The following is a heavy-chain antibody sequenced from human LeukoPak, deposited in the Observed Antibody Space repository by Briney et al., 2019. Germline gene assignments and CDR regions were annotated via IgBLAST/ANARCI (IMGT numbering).Heavy chain of an antibody. V-gene: IGHV4-34*01. CDR3: AGYGGYYFAY. D-gene: IGHD1-26*01. J-gene: IGHJ4*02. CDR2: INHSGST. CDR1: GGSFSGYY. Sequence: SETLSLTCAVYGGSFSGYYWSWIRQPPGKGLEWIGEINHSGSTDYNPSLKSRVTISVDTSKNQFSLKLSSVTAADTAVYYCAGYGGYYFAYWGQGTLVTVSS.